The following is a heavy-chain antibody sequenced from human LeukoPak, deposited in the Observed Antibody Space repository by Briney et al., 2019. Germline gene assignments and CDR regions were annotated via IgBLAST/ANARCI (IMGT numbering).Heavy chain of an antibody. V-gene: IGHV1-8*01. J-gene: IGHJ4*02. Sequence: ASVKVSCKTSGYTFSNYDINWVRQATGQGPEWMGWMNPNSANTGYAPQFQGRVTMTRDTSISTAYMELSSLRSDDTAVYYCARAIRHQLLSDYWGQGTLVTVSS. CDR1: GYTFSNYD. CDR2: MNPNSANT. D-gene: IGHD2-2*01. CDR3: ARAIRHQLLSDY.